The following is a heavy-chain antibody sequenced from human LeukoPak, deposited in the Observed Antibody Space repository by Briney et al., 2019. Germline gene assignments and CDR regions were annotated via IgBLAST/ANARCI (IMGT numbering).Heavy chain of an antibody. Sequence: PGGSLRLSCAASGFTFSSYAMHWVRQAPGKGLEWVAIISYDGRNENYADSVKGRFTISRDNPKNTLYLQMNSLRTEDTAVYYCARGGDYGSGSFRWRHFDSWGQGTLVTVSS. CDR3: ARGGDYGSGSFRWRHFDS. V-gene: IGHV3-30*04. D-gene: IGHD3-10*01. CDR1: GFTFSSYA. J-gene: IGHJ4*02. CDR2: ISYDGRNE.